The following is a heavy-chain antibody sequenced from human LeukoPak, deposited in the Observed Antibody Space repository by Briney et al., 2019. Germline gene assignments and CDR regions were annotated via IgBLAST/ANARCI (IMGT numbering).Heavy chain of an antibody. V-gene: IGHV4-39*01. CDR3: AGSIVLMVFGNG. Sequence: SETLSLTCTVSGGSISSSSYYWGWIRQPPGKGLEWIGSIYYSGSTYYNPSLKSRVTISVDTSKNQFSLKLSSVTAADTAVYYYAGSIVLMVFGNGWRQGTLVTVSS. D-gene: IGHD2-8*01. CDR2: IYYSGST. CDR1: GGSISSSSYY. J-gene: IGHJ4*02.